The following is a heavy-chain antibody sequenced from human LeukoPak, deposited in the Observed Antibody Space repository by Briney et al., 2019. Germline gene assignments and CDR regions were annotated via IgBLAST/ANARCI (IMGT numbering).Heavy chain of an antibody. D-gene: IGHD2-2*01. CDR3: ARDRDCSSTSCYLDLYYGMDV. Sequence: GASVKVSCKASGYTFTSYGISWVRQAPGQGLEWMGWISAYNGNTNYAQKLQGRVTMTTDTSTSTAYMELRSLRSDDTAVYYCARDRDCSSTSCYLDLYYGMDVWGQGTTVTVSS. CDR1: GYTFTSYG. J-gene: IGHJ6*02. CDR2: ISAYNGNT. V-gene: IGHV1-18*01.